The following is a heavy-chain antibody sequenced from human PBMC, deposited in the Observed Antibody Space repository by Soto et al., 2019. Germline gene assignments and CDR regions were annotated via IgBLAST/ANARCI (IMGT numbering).Heavy chain of an antibody. Sequence: GGSLRLSCAASGFTFSSYSMNWVRQAPGKGLEWVSSISSSSSYIYYADSVKGRFTISRDNAKNSLYLQMNSLRAEDTAVYYCAREIYGSGIPARGMDVWGQGTTVTVSS. V-gene: IGHV3-21*01. J-gene: IGHJ6*02. CDR2: ISSSSSYI. D-gene: IGHD3-10*01. CDR3: AREIYGSGIPARGMDV. CDR1: GFTFSSYS.